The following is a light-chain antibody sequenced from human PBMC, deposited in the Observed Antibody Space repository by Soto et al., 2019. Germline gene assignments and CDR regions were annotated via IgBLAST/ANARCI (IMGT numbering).Light chain of an antibody. CDR3: SSFTTSSTLVV. CDR2: EVS. Sequence: QSALTQPPSASGSPGQSVAISCTGTSSDVGGYSYVSWYQQHPGKAPKLMIYEVSKRPSGVSSRFSGSKSGNTASLTISGLQTEDEADYYCSSFTTSSTLVVFGGGTKVTVL. J-gene: IGLJ2*01. V-gene: IGLV2-14*01. CDR1: SSDVGGYSY.